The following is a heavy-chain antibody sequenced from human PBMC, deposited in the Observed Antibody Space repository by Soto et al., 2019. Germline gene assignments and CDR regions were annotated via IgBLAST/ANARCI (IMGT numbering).Heavy chain of an antibody. CDR2: IYYSGST. Sequence: QVQLQESGPGLVKPSETLSLTCTVSGGSISSYYWSWIRQPPGKGLEWIGYIYYSGSTNYNPSLKSRVTISVDTSKNQFSLKLSSVTAADTAVYYCARDSYDILTDYYYYMDVWGKGTTVTVSS. V-gene: IGHV4-59*01. J-gene: IGHJ6*03. CDR1: GGSISSYY. D-gene: IGHD3-9*01. CDR3: ARDSYDILTDYYYYMDV.